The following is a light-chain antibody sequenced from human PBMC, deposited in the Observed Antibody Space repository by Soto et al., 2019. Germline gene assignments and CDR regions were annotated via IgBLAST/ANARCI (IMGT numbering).Light chain of an antibody. CDR1: SSDVGGYNY. Sequence: QSALTQPASVSGSPGQSITISCTGTSSDVGGYNYVSWYQQHPGKAPKLMIYEVSNRPSGVSNRFSGSKSGNTASLTTSGLQAEDDADYYCSSYTSSSTLVFGTGTKLPVL. J-gene: IGLJ1*01. CDR2: EVS. V-gene: IGLV2-14*01. CDR3: SSYTSSSTLV.